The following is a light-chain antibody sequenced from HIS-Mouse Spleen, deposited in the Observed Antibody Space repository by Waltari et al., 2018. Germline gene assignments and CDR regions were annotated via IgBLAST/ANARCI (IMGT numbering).Light chain of an antibody. CDR1: NIGSKS. Sequence: SYVLTQPPSVSVAPVKTARITCGGNNIGSKSVHWYQQKPGQAPVLVVYYDSDRPSGIPERFSGSNSVNTATLTISRVEAGDEADYYCQVWDSSSDHVVFCGGTKLTVL. CDR3: QVWDSSSDHVV. CDR2: YDS. J-gene: IGLJ2*01. V-gene: IGLV3-21*04.